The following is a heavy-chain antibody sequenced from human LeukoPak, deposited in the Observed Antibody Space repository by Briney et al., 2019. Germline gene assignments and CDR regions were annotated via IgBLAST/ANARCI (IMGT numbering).Heavy chain of an antibody. Sequence: GGSLRLSCAASGLTFSSYAMNWVRQAPGKGLEWVSGISGNGGGTYYADSVKGRFTISRDNSKNTLYLQMNSLRVGDTAVYYCASSSGYCSGGSCYAGHFQHWGQGTLVTVSS. D-gene: IGHD2-15*01. J-gene: IGHJ1*01. CDR3: ASSSGYCSGGSCYAGHFQH. CDR2: ISGNGGGT. V-gene: IGHV3-23*01. CDR1: GLTFSSYA.